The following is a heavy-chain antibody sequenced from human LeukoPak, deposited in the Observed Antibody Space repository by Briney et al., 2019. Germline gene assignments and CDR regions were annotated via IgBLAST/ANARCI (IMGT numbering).Heavy chain of an antibody. CDR1: GYAFSSHG. J-gene: IGHJ4*02. CDR3: AKVSVCYGCYLDF. CDR2: INGPGDNP. V-gene: IGHV3-23*01. Sequence: GGSLRLSCAASGYAFSSHGLTWVRQAPGKGLEWLSTINGPGDNPYYAETVKGRFTISRDNSKNTLYLQMHSLRAEDTAIYYCAKVSVCYGCYLDFWGQGTLVTVS. D-gene: IGHD3-16*01.